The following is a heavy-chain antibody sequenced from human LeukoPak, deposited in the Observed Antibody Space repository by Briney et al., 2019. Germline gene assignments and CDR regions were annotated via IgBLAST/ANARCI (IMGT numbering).Heavy chain of an antibody. CDR1: GFTFSDYY. CDR2: ISRSSGTI. Sequence: NPGGSLRLSCAASGFTFSDYYMTWMRQAPGKGLEWVSHISRSSGTIYYADSVQGRFTVSRDNGKKSLYLQMSYLRAEDTAVYYCVREAKMTNILWGQGTLVTVSS. CDR3: VREAKMTNIL. V-gene: IGHV3-11*01. J-gene: IGHJ4*02. D-gene: IGHD2-21*01.